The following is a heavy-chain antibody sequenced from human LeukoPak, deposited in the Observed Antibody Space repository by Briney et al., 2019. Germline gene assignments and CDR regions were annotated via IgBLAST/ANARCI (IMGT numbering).Heavy chain of an antibody. Sequence: SETLSLTCTVSGGSISNGAYYWGWIRQSPGKGLEWIGTIYYIGNTYYNPALQSRVTISVDTSKNQFSLKLTSVTAADTAVYYCARDRYTVVSWYFDLWGRGTLVTVSS. CDR3: ARDRYTVVSWYFDL. D-gene: IGHD4-23*01. CDR1: GGSISNGAYY. J-gene: IGHJ2*01. CDR2: IYYIGNT. V-gene: IGHV4-39*07.